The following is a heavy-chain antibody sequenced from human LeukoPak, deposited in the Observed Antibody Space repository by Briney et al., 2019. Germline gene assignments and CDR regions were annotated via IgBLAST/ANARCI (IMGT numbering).Heavy chain of an antibody. J-gene: IGHJ4*02. V-gene: IGHV4-38-2*02. CDR1: GYSISSGYY. CDR2: IYHSGSS. CDR3: AREGNPAALDC. D-gene: IGHD2-2*01. Sequence: PSETLSLTCTVSGYSISSGYYWGWIRQPPVKGLEWIGSIYHSGSSFYNPSLKSRVTISVDTSKNQFSLKLSSVTAADTAMFYCAREGNPAALDCWGQGTLVTVSS.